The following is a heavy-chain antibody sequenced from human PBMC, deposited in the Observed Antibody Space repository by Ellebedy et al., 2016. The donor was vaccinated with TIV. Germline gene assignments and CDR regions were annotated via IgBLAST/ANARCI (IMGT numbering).Heavy chain of an antibody. D-gene: IGHD6-19*01. J-gene: IGHJ4*02. V-gene: IGHV3-11*03. Sequence: GGSLRLSXEASGFTFSDHYMSWIRQAPGKGLEWISDASIGGDYTNYAESVRGRFTISRDNAKKSVYLEMKSLSADDSAVYYCARSSALRVAGAVDYWGQGTLVTVSS. CDR1: GFTFSDHY. CDR2: ASIGGDYT. CDR3: ARSSALRVAGAVDY.